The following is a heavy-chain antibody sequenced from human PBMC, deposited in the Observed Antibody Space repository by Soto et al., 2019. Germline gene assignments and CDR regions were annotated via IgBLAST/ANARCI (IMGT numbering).Heavy chain of an antibody. D-gene: IGHD3-22*01. Sequence: SETLSLTCTISGVSISRGKWWIWVRQPPGEGLEWIGEIFHTGNTDYKPSLKSRVSILVDKSENQFSLNLDSVTAADTAVYYCARNLFDSRGYPPEVWGQGILVTVSS. CDR1: GVSISRGKW. CDR2: IFHTGNT. V-gene: IGHV4-4*02. J-gene: IGHJ4*02. CDR3: ARNLFDSRGYPPEV.